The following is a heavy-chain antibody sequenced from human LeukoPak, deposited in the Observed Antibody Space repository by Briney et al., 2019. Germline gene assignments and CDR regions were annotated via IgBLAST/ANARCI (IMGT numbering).Heavy chain of an antibody. J-gene: IGHJ4*02. CDR1: GFTFSNYA. Sequence: GGSLRLSCAASGFTFSNYAMHWVRQAPGKGLEWVAVISYDGSNKYYADSVKGRFTISRDNSKNTLYLQMNSLRAEDTAVYYCARGDGYNYFDYWGQGTLVTVSS. CDR2: ISYDGSNK. V-gene: IGHV3-30*04. D-gene: IGHD5-24*01. CDR3: ARGDGYNYFDY.